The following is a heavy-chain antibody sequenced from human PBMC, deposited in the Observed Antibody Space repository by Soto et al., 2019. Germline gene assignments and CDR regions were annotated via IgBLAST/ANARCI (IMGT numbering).Heavy chain of an antibody. Sequence: TSETLSLTCTVSGGSISSYYWSWIRQPPGKGLEWIGYIYYSGSTNYNPSLKSRVTISVDTSKNQFSLKLSSVTAADTAVYYCARAFLSSGYYFYYFDYWGQGTLVTVSS. V-gene: IGHV4-59*01. CDR3: ARAFLSSGYYFYYFDY. CDR1: GGSISSYY. CDR2: IYYSGST. J-gene: IGHJ4*02. D-gene: IGHD3-22*01.